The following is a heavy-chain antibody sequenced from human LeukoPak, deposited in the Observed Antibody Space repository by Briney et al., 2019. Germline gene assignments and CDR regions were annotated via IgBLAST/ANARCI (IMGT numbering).Heavy chain of an antibody. CDR2: IYTSGST. V-gene: IGHV4-4*07. CDR1: GGSISSYY. J-gene: IGHJ6*03. CDR3: ARDQPYYYYDSSGYYYYYYYMDV. Sequence: SSETLSLTCTVSGGSISSYYWSWIRQPAGKGLEWIGRIYTSGSTNYNPSLKSRVTMSVDTSKNQFSLKLSSVTAADTAVYYCARDQPYYYYDSSGYYYYYYYMDVWGKGTTVTISS. D-gene: IGHD3-22*01.